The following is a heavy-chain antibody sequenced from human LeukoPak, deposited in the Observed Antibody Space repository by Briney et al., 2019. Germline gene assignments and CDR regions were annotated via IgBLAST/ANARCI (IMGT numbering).Heavy chain of an antibody. Sequence: HAGGSLRLSCAASGFTFSSYWMHWVRQAPGKGLVWVSRIYSDGISTSYADSVKGRFTISRDNAKNTLYLQMNSLKAEDTAIYYRSRGGGRHSNYFDLWGQGTLGT. CDR1: GFTFSSYW. J-gene: IGHJ4*02. D-gene: IGHD1-26*01. V-gene: IGHV3-74*01. CDR2: IYSDGIST. CDR3: SRGGGRHSNYFDL.